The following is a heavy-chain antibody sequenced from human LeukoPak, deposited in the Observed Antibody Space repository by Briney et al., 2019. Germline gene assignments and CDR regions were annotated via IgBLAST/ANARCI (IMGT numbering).Heavy chain of an antibody. CDR2: ISYDGSNK. Sequence: PGGSLRLSCAASGFTFSSYAMHWVRQAPGKGLEGVAVISYDGSNKYYADSVKGRFTISRDNSKNTLYLQMNSLRAEDTAVYYCARDGILLDYDILTAYGVFDYWGQGTLVTVSS. J-gene: IGHJ4*02. CDR1: GFTFSSYA. V-gene: IGHV3-30-3*01. CDR3: ARDGILLDYDILTAYGVFDY. D-gene: IGHD3-9*01.